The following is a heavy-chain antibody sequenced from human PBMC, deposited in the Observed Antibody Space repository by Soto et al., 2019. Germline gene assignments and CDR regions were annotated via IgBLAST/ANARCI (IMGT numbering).Heavy chain of an antibody. CDR1: GFIFNNYV. CDR2: VKGNGGST. V-gene: IGHV3-23*01. Sequence: PGGSLRLSCAASGFIFNNYVMTWVLQAPGKGLEWVSGVKGNGGSTHYADSVKGRFTISRDDSKNALYLQMNSLRADDTAVYHCTRGLGSLDPFDAWGPGTRVTVSS. D-gene: IGHD3-16*01. J-gene: IGHJ3*01. CDR3: TRGLGSLDPFDA.